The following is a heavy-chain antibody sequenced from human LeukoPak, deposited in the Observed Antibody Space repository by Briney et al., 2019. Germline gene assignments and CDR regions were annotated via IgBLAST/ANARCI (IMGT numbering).Heavy chain of an antibody. Sequence: GGPLRLSCAASGFTFNSFGMHWVRQAPGKGLEWVAVISYDGSNKYSADSVKGRFTISRDNSKNTLYLQMNSLRPEDTAVYYCATDHGFHYGAYFDYWGQGTLVTVSS. CDR1: GFTFNSFG. D-gene: IGHD4-17*01. CDR2: ISYDGSNK. CDR3: ATDHGFHYGAYFDY. V-gene: IGHV3-30*03. J-gene: IGHJ4*02.